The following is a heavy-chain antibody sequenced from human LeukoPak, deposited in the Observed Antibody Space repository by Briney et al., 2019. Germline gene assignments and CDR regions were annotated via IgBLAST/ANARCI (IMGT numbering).Heavy chain of an antibody. V-gene: IGHV1-3*01. D-gene: IGHD1-14*01. J-gene: IGHJ6*02. CDR1: GYTFTSYA. CDR2: INAGNGNT. Sequence: ASVNVSCKASGYTFTSYAMHWVRQAPGQRLEWMGWINAGNGNTKYSQKFQGRVTITRDTSASTAYMELSSLRSEDTAVYYCARDSENKVWYTYYYYYGMDVWGQGTTVTVSS. CDR3: ARDSENKVWYTYYYYYGMDV.